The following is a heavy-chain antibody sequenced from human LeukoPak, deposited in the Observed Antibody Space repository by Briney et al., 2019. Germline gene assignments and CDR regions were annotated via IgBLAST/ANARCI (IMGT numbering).Heavy chain of an antibody. CDR2: INPNSGGT. D-gene: IGHD3-22*01. CDR1: GYTFTGYY. Sequence: ASVKVSCKASGYTFTGYYMHWVRQAPGQGLEWMGWINPNSGGTNYAQKFQGRVTMTRDTSISTAYMELSRLRSDDTAVYYCARQSLGGYYDSSGYYETDFDYWGQGTLVTVSS. J-gene: IGHJ4*02. V-gene: IGHV1-2*02. CDR3: ARQSLGGYYDSSGYYETDFDY.